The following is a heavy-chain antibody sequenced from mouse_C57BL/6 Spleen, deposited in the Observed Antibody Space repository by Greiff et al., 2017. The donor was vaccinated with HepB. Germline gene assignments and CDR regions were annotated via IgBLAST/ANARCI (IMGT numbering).Heavy chain of an antibody. J-gene: IGHJ2*01. CDR3: ARGPPYSNYSYYFDY. Sequence: DVKLVESGPGLVKPSQSLSLTCSVTGYSITSGYYWNWIRQFPGNKLEWMGYISYDGSNNYNPSLKNRISITRDTSKNQFFLTLNSVTTEDTATYYCARGPPYSNYSYYFDYWGQGTTLTVSS. CDR1: GYSITSGYY. D-gene: IGHD2-5*01. V-gene: IGHV3-6*01. CDR2: ISYDGSN.